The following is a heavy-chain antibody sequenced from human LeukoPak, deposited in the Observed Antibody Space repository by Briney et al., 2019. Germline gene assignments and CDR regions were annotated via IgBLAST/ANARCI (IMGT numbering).Heavy chain of an antibody. V-gene: IGHV3-33*01. D-gene: IGHD2-21*01. Sequence: GGSLRLSCAASGFTFSSYGMHWVRQAPGKGLEWVAVIWYDGSNKYYADSVKGRFTISRDNSKNTLYLQMNSLRAEDTAVYYCARSHVVINPFDYWGPGTLVTVSS. J-gene: IGHJ4*02. CDR3: ARSHVVINPFDY. CDR2: IWYDGSNK. CDR1: GFTFSSYG.